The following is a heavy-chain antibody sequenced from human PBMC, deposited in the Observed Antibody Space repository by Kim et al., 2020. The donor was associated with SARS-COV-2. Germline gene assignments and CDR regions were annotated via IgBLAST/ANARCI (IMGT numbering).Heavy chain of an antibody. CDR3: ARDKRAAGKGFAGLDY. V-gene: IGHV3-21*01. D-gene: IGHD6-13*01. CDR1: GFTFSSYS. Sequence: GGSLRLSCAASGFTFSSYSMNWVRQAPGKGLEWVSSISSSSSYIYYADSVKGRFTISRDNAKNSLYLQMNSLRAEDTAVYYCARDKRAAGKGFAGLDYWGQGTLVTVSS. CDR2: ISSSSSYI. J-gene: IGHJ4*02.